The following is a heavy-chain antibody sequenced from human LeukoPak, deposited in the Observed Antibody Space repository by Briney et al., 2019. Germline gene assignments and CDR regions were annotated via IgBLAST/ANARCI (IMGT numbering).Heavy chain of an antibody. J-gene: IGHJ5*02. V-gene: IGHV1-69*13. D-gene: IGHD6-6*01. CDR2: IIPIFGSA. CDR1: GGTFSSYA. CDR3: ARGYSSSPEGFDP. Sequence: SVKVSCKASGGTFSSYAISWVRQAPGQGLEWMGGIIPIFGSANYAQKFQGRVTITADESTSTAYMELSSLRSEDTAVYYCARGYSSSPEGFDPWGQGTLVTVSS.